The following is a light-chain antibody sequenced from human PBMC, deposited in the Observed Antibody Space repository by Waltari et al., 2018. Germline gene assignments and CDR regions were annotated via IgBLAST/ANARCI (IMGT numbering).Light chain of an antibody. V-gene: IGKV3-20*01. Sequence: FVLTQSPGTLSLSPGARVTLSCRASQSVSSNYLAWYQQKPGQAPRLPIYDASNRATGIADRFSGSGSGTDFTLTISRLEPEDVAVYYCQQYGRSPWTFGQGTKVEIK. CDR1: QSVSSNY. J-gene: IGKJ1*01. CDR3: QQYGRSPWT. CDR2: DAS.